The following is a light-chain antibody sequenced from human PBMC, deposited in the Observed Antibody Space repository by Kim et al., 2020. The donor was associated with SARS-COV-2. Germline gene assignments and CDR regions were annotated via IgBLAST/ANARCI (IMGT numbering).Light chain of an antibody. J-gene: IGKJ1*01. CDR3: QQYGTSPWT. CDR1: QSVRGSY. V-gene: IGKV3-20*01. Sequence: EIVLTQSPGTLSLSPGERATLSCRASQSVRGSYLGWYQQKPGQVPRLLIYDVSKRVTGIPDRFSGSGSVTDFTLTISRLEPEDFAVYYCQQYGTSPWTFGQGTKVDIK. CDR2: DVS.